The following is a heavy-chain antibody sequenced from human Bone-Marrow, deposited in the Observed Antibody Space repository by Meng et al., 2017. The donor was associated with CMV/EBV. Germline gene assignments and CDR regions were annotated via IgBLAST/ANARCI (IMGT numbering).Heavy chain of an antibody. CDR2: IIPILGIA. Sequence: SVKVSCKASGGTFSSYAISWVRQAPGQGLEWTGGIIPILGIANYAQKFQGRVTITADKSTSTAYMELSSLRSEDTAVYYCATGLRYFDWLLYDDYYYGMDVWGQGTTVTVSS. V-gene: IGHV1-69*10. CDR1: GGTFSSYA. D-gene: IGHD3-9*01. J-gene: IGHJ6*02. CDR3: ATGLRYFDWLLYDDYYYGMDV.